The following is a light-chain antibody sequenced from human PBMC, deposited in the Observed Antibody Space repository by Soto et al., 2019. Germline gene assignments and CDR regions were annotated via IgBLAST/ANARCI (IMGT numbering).Light chain of an antibody. CDR2: GAS. Sequence: EIVLTQPPATLSVSPGVGATLSCRASQSVSSNLAWHQQRPGQAPRLLIYGASNRATGIPDRFSGSGSGTDFTLTISRLEPEDFAVYYCQQYGSSGTFGQGTKVDIK. J-gene: IGKJ1*01. V-gene: IGKV3-20*01. CDR3: QQYGSSGT. CDR1: QSVSSN.